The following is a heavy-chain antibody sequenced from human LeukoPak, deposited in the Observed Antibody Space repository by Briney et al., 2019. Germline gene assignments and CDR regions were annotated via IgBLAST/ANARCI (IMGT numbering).Heavy chain of an antibody. CDR3: ARGVLAAARPVPYYSDY. J-gene: IGHJ4*02. CDR1: GGTFSSHA. Sequence: ASVKVSCKASGGTFSSHAISWVRQAPGQGLEWMGGIIPIFGTANYAQKFQGRVTITTDESTSTAYMELSSLRSEDTAVYYCARGVLAAARPVPYYSDYWGQGTLVTVSS. V-gene: IGHV1-69*05. D-gene: IGHD6-6*01. CDR2: IIPIFGTA.